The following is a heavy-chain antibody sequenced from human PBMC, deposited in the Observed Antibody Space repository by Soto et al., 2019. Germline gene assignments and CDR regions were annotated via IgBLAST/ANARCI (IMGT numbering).Heavy chain of an antibody. V-gene: IGHV3-23*01. CDR1: AFTFSSYA. J-gene: IGHJ1*01. CDR3: ATDWRTTVASPEYFQH. D-gene: IGHD4-17*01. Sequence: EVQLLESWGHLVQPGGSLRLSCAGSAFTFSSYAMSWVRQAPGKGLEWVSAISGSGDITYYADSVKGRFTIARDNSKDTLYLQMDSLRAEDTAIYYCATDWRTTVASPEYFQHWGQGTLLTVSP. CDR2: ISGSGDIT.